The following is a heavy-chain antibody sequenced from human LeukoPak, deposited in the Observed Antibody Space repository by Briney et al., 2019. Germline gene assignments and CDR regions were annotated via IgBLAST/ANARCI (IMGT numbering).Heavy chain of an antibody. J-gene: IGHJ3*02. CDR1: GFTFDDYA. CDR3: AKDRDGAFDI. Sequence: GGSLRLSCAASGFTFDDYAMHWVRQAPRKGLEWVSGISWNSGSIGYADSVKGRFTISRDNAKNSLYLQMNSLRAEDTALYYCAKDRDGAFDIWGQGTMVTVSS. V-gene: IGHV3-9*01. CDR2: ISWNSGSI.